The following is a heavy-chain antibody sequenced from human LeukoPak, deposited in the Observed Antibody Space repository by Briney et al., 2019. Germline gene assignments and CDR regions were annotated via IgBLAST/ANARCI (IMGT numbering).Heavy chain of an antibody. Sequence: SETLSLTCTVSGGSISSGDYYWSWIRQPPGKGLEWIGYIYYSGSTYYNPSLKSRVTISVDTSKNQFSLKLSSVTAADTAVYYCARKTSSGLFDSWGQGTLVTVSS. CDR2: IYYSGST. J-gene: IGHJ5*01. CDR3: ARKTSSGLFDS. CDR1: GGSISSGDYY. D-gene: IGHD3-22*01. V-gene: IGHV4-30-4*01.